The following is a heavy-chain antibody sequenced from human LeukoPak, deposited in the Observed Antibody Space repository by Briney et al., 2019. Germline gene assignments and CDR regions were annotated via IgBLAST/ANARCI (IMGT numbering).Heavy chain of an antibody. CDR1: GFTFSSYG. D-gene: IGHD6-13*01. Sequence: GRSLRLSCAASGFTFSSYGMHWVRQAPGKGLEWVAVIWYDGSNKYYADSVKGRFTISRDNSKNTLYLQMNSLRAEDTAVYYCAKDDPYSSSWFVYWGQGTLVTVSS. V-gene: IGHV3-33*06. J-gene: IGHJ4*02. CDR2: IWYDGSNK. CDR3: AKDDPYSSSWFVY.